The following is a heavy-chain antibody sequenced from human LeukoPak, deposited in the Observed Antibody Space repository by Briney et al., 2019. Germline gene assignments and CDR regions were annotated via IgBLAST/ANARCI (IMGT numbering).Heavy chain of an antibody. J-gene: IGHJ4*02. CDR2: INHSGST. D-gene: IGHD1-7*01. V-gene: IGHV4-34*01. Sequence: TPSETLSLTCAVYGGSFSGYYWSWIRQPPGKGLEWIGEINHSGSTNYNPSLKSRVTISVDTSKNQFSLKLSSVTAADTAVYYCARVGLELKYFDYWGQGTLVTVSS. CDR1: GGSFSGYY. CDR3: ARVGLELKYFDY.